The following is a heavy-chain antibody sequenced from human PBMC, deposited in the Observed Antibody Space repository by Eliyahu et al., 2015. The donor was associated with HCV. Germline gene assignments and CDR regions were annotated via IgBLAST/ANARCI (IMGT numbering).Heavy chain of an antibody. CDR1: GGSISGGSGTYY. D-gene: IGHD2-21*02. J-gene: IGHJ5*02. CDR2: TRSRGTT. V-gene: IGHV4-39*01. CDR3: ARHRGGDVRIDP. Sequence: QLQLQESGPGLVXPSETLSLTCXVSGGSISGGSGTYYWGYIRQPPGKGLEWIGMTRSRGTTFYNSSLKGRVTIYIDTSRNQFSLTLTSVTAADTAVYYCARHRGGDVRIDPWGRGTLVTVSS.